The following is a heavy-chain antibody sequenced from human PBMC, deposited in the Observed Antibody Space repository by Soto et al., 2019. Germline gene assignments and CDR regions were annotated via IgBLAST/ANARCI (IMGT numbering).Heavy chain of an antibody. CDR3: SHGQIMGHYRSELDF. Sequence: PGGSLRLSCVASEFIFSSYRMHWVRQAPGKGLEWIGEIYHTGKATYNPSLKTRVTMSVDKSKIQFSLEVRSVTVADTAVYFCSHGQIMGHYRSELDFLGPGTLVTVSS. CDR2: IYHTGKA. V-gene: IGHV4-4*01. J-gene: IGHJ4*02. D-gene: IGHD3-16*01. CDR1: EFIFSSYR.